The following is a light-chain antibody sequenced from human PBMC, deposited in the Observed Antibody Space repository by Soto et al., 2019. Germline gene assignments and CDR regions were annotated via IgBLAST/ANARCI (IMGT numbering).Light chain of an antibody. CDR2: GAS. Sequence: EIVMTQSPATLSVSPGERATLSCRASRSVSSNLAWYQQKPGQAPRLLMYGASTRATGIPARFSGSGSGTEFTLTISSLQSEDFAVYSCQQYNNWPPYTFGQGTRLEIK. V-gene: IGKV3-15*01. CDR3: QQYNNWPPYT. CDR1: RSVSSN. J-gene: IGKJ5*01.